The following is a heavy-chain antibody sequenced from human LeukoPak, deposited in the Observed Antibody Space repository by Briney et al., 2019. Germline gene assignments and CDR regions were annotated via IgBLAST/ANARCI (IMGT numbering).Heavy chain of an antibody. CDR3: ATSVGGTLFDN. CDR2: IYDSGST. CDR1: GGTISVYY. V-gene: IGHV4-59*01. Sequence: PSETLSLTCTVSGGTISVYYWCWIRQPPGKGLEWSGYIYDSGSTDYNPSLKSRVTISLDTSKNQFSLRLSSVTAADTAVYYCATSVGGTLFDNWGQGTLVSVSS. J-gene: IGHJ4*02. D-gene: IGHD1-26*01.